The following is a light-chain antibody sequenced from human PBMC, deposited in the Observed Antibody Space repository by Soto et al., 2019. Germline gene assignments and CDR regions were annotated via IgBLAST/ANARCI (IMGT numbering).Light chain of an antibody. V-gene: IGKV3-11*01. CDR2: DAS. Sequence: EIVLTQSPATLFLSPGERATLSCRTSQSVSSYLAWYQQKPGQAPRLLIYDASNSATGIPARFSGSGSGTAFTLPSRSPEPADFAVYYCQHRLGIFGQGTKLELK. CDR3: QHRLGI. CDR1: QSVSSY. J-gene: IGKJ2*02.